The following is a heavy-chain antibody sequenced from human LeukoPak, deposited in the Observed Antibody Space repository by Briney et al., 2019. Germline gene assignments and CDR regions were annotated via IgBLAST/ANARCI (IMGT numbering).Heavy chain of an antibody. D-gene: IGHD2-15*01. CDR1: GFTFSSYS. CDR3: ARDQGYCSGGSCYLFEPPSDY. V-gene: IGHV3-21*01. J-gene: IGHJ4*02. Sequence: GGSLRLSCAASGFTFSSYSMNWVRQAPGKGLEWVSSISSSSSYIYYADSVKGRFTISRDNAKNSLYLQMNSLRAEDTAVYYCARDQGYCSGGSCYLFEPPSDYWGQGTLVTVSS. CDR2: ISSSSSYI.